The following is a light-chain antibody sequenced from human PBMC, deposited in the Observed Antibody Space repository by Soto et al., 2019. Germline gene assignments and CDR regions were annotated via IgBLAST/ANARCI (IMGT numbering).Light chain of an antibody. CDR1: KNDIGVYDF. J-gene: IGLJ1*01. CDR2: EVV. V-gene: IGLV2-8*01. CDR3: RSYAGSNTYV. Sequence: QSALTQPPSASGSPGESLIISCTRTKNDIGVYDFVSWYQHHPGKAPRLIIYEVVQRPSGVPDRFSGSKSGNTASLTVSGLQAADEADYFCRSYAGSNTYVFGSGTKLTVL.